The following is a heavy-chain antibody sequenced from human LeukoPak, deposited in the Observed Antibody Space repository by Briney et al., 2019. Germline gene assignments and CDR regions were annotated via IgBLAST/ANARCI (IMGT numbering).Heavy chain of an antibody. CDR3: AKGPYSRSWYSYFDY. Sequence: PGGSLRLSCAASGFTFSSYAMSWVRQAPGKGLEWVSAISGSGGSTYYADSVKGRFTISRDNSKNTLYLQMNSLRAEDTAVYYCAKGPYSRSWYSYFDYWGQGTLVTVSS. CDR2: ISGSGGST. CDR1: GFTFSSYA. V-gene: IGHV3-23*01. D-gene: IGHD6-13*01. J-gene: IGHJ4*02.